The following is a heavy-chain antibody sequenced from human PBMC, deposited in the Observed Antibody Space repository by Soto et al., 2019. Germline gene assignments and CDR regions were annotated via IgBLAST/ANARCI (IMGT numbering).Heavy chain of an antibody. V-gene: IGHV3-20*04. CDR1: GFTFADFA. Sequence: EEQLVESVRGVVRPGGSLRLYCAASGFTFADFAMSWVRQAPGKGLEWVSGINWSGGSTYYADSVKGRFTISRDNARNSLYLQTNSLRAEDTALYYCARGPFVSSSTWYYDYWGQGTLVTVSS. D-gene: IGHD6-13*01. CDR2: INWSGGST. CDR3: ARGPFVSSSTWYYDY. J-gene: IGHJ4*02.